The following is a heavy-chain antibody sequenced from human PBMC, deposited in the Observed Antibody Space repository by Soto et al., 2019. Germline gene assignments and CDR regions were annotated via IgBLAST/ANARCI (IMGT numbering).Heavy chain of an antibody. D-gene: IGHD2-15*01. CDR1: GYTFTSYA. CDR3: ARAFSRVVAATRGPWYFDL. CDR2: INAGNGNT. V-gene: IGHV1-3*01. J-gene: IGHJ2*01. Sequence: GASVKVFCKASGYTFTSYAMHWVRQAPGQRLEWMGWINAGNGNTKYSQKFQGRVTITRDTSASTAYMELSSLRSEDTAVYYCARAFSRVVAATRGPWYFDLWGRGTLVTVSS.